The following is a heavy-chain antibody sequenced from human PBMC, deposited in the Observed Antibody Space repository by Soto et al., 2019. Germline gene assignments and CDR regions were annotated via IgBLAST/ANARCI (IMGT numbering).Heavy chain of an antibody. Sequence: PGGSLRLSCAASGFTFSSYAMSWVRQAPGKGLEWVSTISGSGGSTYYADSLKGRFTISRDNSKNTLFLQMSSQRAEDTAVYYCAKEAVSGWYYFDYWDPGTLVTVSS. CDR3: AKEAVSGWYYFDY. D-gene: IGHD6-19*01. V-gene: IGHV3-23*01. CDR2: ISGSGGST. CDR1: GFTFSSYA. J-gene: IGHJ4*02.